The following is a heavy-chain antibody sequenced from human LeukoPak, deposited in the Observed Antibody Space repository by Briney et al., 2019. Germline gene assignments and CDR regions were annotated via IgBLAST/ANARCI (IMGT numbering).Heavy chain of an antibody. V-gene: IGHV4-59*08. CDR2: FYSGSS. J-gene: IGHJ4*02. CDR1: GGSVSDYY. CDR3: ARHSYGDVYYLDF. D-gene: IGHD4-17*01. Sequence: SETLSLTCSVSGGSVSDYYWSWLRQSPGKGLEWIGYFYSGSSRFNPSLKSGVAISVDTSNNQFSLKLTSVTAADTAVYYCARHSYGDVYYLDFWGQGTLVTVSS.